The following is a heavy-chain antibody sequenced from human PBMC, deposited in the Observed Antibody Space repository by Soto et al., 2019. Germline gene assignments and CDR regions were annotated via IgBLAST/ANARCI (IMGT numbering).Heavy chain of an antibody. CDR2: IKQDGSEK. CDR3: ARGMGKKYGDYSEYFQH. V-gene: IGHV3-7*01. CDR1: GFTFSSYW. D-gene: IGHD4-17*01. J-gene: IGHJ1*01. Sequence: EVQLVESGVGLVQPGGSLRLSCAASGFTFSSYWMSWVRQDPGKGLEWVANIKQDGSEKYYVDSVKGRFTISRDNAKNSLYMQMNSLRAEDTDVYYCARGMGKKYGDYSEYFQHWGQGTLVTVSS.